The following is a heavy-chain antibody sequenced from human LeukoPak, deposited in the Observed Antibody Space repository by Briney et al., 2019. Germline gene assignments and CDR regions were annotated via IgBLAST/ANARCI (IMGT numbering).Heavy chain of an antibody. CDR2: IIPIFGTT. CDR3: ARGLRNRLSDAFDI. V-gene: IGHV1-69*13. Sequence: SVKVSCKASGGTFSSYTISWVRQAPGQGLEWMGGIIPIFGTTNYAQKFQGRVTITADESTSTAYMDLSSLRSEDTAVYYCARGLRNRLSDAFDIWGQGTMVTVSS. CDR1: GGTFSSYT. J-gene: IGHJ3*02. D-gene: IGHD1-14*01.